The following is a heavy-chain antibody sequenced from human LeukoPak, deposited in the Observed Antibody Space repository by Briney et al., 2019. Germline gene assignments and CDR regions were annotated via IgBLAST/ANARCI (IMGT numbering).Heavy chain of an antibody. CDR1: GGSISSSSYY. V-gene: IGHV4-61*01. CDR3: ARTTMVRGTYYMDV. J-gene: IGHJ6*03. D-gene: IGHD3-10*01. CDR2: IYYSGYT. Sequence: SETLSLTCTVSGGSISSSSYYRSWIRQPPGKGLEWIGCIYYSGYTNYKSSLKSRVTISVDTSKNQFSLKLSSVTAADTAVYYCARTTMVRGTYYMDVWGKGTTVTVSS.